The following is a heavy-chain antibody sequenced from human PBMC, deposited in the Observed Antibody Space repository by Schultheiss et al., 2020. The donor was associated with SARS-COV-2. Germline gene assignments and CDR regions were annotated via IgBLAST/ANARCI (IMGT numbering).Heavy chain of an antibody. CDR2: ISSSGSTI. V-gene: IGHV3-11*04. Sequence: GGSLRLSCAASGFTFSDYYMSWIRQAPGKGLEWVSYISSSGSTIYYADSVKGRFTISRDNAKNSLYLQMNSLRAEDTAVYYCARNYHDILTGYYRHYYYGMDVWGQGTTVTVSS. J-gene: IGHJ6*02. CDR1: GFTFSDYY. D-gene: IGHD3-9*01. CDR3: ARNYHDILTGYYRHYYYGMDV.